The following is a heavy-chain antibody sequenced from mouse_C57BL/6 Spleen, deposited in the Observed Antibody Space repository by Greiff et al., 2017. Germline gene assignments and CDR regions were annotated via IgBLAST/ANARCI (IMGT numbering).Heavy chain of an antibody. D-gene: IGHD1-1*01. Sequence: QVQLQQPGAELVKPGASVKVSCKASGFTFNSYWMHWVQQRPGQGLEWIGRIHPSDSDSNSNQKFKGKATLTVDKSSSTAYMQLSSLTAEDAAVYYCAMSSYCDYWGQGTTLTVSS. CDR3: AMSSYCDY. V-gene: IGHV1-74*01. CDR1: GFTFNSYW. J-gene: IGHJ2*01. CDR2: IHPSDSDS.